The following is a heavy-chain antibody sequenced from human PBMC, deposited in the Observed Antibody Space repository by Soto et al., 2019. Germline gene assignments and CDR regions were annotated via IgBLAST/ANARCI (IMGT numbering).Heavy chain of an antibody. CDR3: ARDSVGATDVHYYYYGMDV. J-gene: IGHJ6*02. CDR1: GFTFSSYG. Sequence: GGSLRLSCAASGFTFSSYGMHWVRQAPGKGLEWVAVIWYDGSNKYYADSVKGRFTISRDNSKNTLYLQMNSLRAEDTAVYYCARDSVGATDVHYYYYGMDVWGQGTTVTVSS. V-gene: IGHV3-33*01. D-gene: IGHD1-26*01. CDR2: IWYDGSNK.